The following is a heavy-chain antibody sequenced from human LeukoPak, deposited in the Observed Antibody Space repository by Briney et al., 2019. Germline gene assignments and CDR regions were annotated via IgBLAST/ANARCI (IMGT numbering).Heavy chain of an antibody. CDR1: GFTFSGYY. J-gene: IGHJ3*02. D-gene: IGHD6-19*01. Sequence: PGGSLRLSCAASGFTFSGYYMSWIRQAPGKGLEWVSYISSCRANRNHGDSMKGRFTISRDNAKNSLYLQMNSLRAEDTAIYYCAREITVAGKEWAFDIWGPGTMHTLSS. CDR3: AREITVAGKEWAFDI. CDR2: ISSCRANR. V-gene: IGHV3-11*05.